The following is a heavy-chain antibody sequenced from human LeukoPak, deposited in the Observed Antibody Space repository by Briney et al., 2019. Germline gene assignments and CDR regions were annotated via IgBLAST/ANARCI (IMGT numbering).Heavy chain of an antibody. CDR3: ARSSSYKYYYDSSGYIDY. D-gene: IGHD3-22*01. V-gene: IGHV3-74*01. CDR2: INSDGSST. CDR1: GFTFSSYW. J-gene: IGHJ4*02. Sequence: GGSLRLSCAASGFTFSSYWMHWVRQAPGKGLVWVSRINSDGSSTSYADSVKGRFTISRDNSKNTLYLQMNSLRAEDTAVYYCARSSSYKYYYDSSGYIDYWGQGTLVTVSS.